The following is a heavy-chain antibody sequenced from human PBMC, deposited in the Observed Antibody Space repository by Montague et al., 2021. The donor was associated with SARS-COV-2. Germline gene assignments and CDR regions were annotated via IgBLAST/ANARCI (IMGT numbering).Heavy chain of an antibody. Sequence: PALVKATQTLTLTCTFSGFSLSTSGVCVGWIRQPPGKALEWLALIYWDDYKRYSPSLKSRLTITKDTSKNQVVLTMTNMDPVDTATYYCAHRRGLLLSDAFDIWGQGTMVTVSS. J-gene: IGHJ3*02. V-gene: IGHV2-5*02. CDR2: IYWDDYK. CDR1: GFSLSTSGVC. D-gene: IGHD2-15*01. CDR3: AHRRGLLLSDAFDI.